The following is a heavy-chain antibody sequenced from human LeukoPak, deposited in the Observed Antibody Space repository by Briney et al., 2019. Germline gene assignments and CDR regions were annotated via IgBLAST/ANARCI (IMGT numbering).Heavy chain of an antibody. V-gene: IGHV7-4-1*02. D-gene: IGHD3-16*02. J-gene: IGHJ4*02. Sequence: ASVKVSCKASGYTFTSYAMNWVRQAPGQGLEWMGWINTNTGNPTYAQGFTGRFVFSLDTSVNTAYLQISSLKAEDTAVYYCARDPYDYVWGTYRYPDYWGQGTLVTVSS. CDR1: GYTFTSYA. CDR3: ARDPYDYVWGTYRYPDY. CDR2: INTNTGNP.